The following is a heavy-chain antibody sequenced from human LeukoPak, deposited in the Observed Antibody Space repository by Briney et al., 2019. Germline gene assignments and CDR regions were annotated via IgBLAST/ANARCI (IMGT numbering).Heavy chain of an antibody. Sequence: SETLSLTCTVSGGSISSSSYYWGWIRQPPGKGLEWIGSIYYSGSTYYNPSLKSRVTISVDTSKNQFSLKLSSVTAADTAVYYCARDAGYDSSGSFDYWGQGTLVTVSS. V-gene: IGHV4-39*07. CDR1: GGSISSSSYY. CDR2: IYYSGST. D-gene: IGHD3-22*01. CDR3: ARDAGYDSSGSFDY. J-gene: IGHJ4*02.